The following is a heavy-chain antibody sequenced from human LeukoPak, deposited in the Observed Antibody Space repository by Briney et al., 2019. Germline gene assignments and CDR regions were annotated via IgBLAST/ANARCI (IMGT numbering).Heavy chain of an antibody. V-gene: IGHV4-59*01. CDR1: GGSMSGYS. J-gene: IGHJ4*02. CDR2: IYYRGST. Sequence: SETLSLTCTVSGGSMSGYSWSWIRQPPGKGLEWIGHIYYRGSTTYNPSLKSRLIISVDPSKNHFSLNLSSVTAADTAVYYCARDGPENYFDTSGAFDSWGQGTLVTVSS. D-gene: IGHD3-22*01. CDR3: ARDGPENYFDTSGAFDS.